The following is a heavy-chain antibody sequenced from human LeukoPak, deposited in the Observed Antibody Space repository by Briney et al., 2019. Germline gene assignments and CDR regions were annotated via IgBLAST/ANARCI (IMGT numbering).Heavy chain of an antibody. CDR1: GFTFSSYG. CDR2: IWYDGSNK. CDR3: ARDLINYYDSSGYPYYYYGMDV. J-gene: IGHJ6*02. D-gene: IGHD3-22*01. Sequence: GRSLRLSCAASGFTFSSYGVHWVRQAPGKGLEWVAVIWYDGSNKYYADSVKGRFTISRDNSKNTLYLQMNSLRAEDTAVYYCARDLINYYDSSGYPYYYYGMDVWGQGTTVTVSS. V-gene: IGHV3-33*01.